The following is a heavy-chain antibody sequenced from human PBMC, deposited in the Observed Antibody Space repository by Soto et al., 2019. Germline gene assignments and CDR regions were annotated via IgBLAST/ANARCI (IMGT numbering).Heavy chain of an antibody. D-gene: IGHD3-22*01. V-gene: IGHV4-39*01. Sequence: SETLSLTCTVSGGSVSSNNNYWVWIRQPPGKGLERIGAIYYSGTTYYNPSLKSRVIISVDTSKNQFSLKLSSVTAADTALYYCARRSGYNFYYNYYGMDVWGQGTTVTVSS. CDR2: IYYSGTT. J-gene: IGHJ6*02. CDR1: GGSVSSNNNY. CDR3: ARRSGYNFYYNYYGMDV.